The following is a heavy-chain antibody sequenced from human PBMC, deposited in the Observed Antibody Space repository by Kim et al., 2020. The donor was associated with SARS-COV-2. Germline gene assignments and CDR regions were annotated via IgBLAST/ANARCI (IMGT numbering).Heavy chain of an antibody. CDR3: ASNKDP. Sequence: GGSLRLSCAASGFTFSSYAMHWVRQAPGKGLEWVAVISYDGSNKYYADSVKGRFTISRDNSKNTLYLQMNSLRAEDTAVYYCASNKDPWGQGTLVTVSS. CDR1: GFTFSSYA. J-gene: IGHJ5*02. CDR2: ISYDGSNK. V-gene: IGHV3-30*04.